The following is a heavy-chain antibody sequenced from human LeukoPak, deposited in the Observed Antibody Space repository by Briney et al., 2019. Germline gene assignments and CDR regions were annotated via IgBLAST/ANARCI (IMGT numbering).Heavy chain of an antibody. CDR1: GFTFSTYA. D-gene: IGHD6-6*01. J-gene: IGHJ6*02. Sequence: GGSLRLSCAASGFTFSTYAMSWVRQAPGKGLEWVSAISGSGGSTYYADSVKGRFTISRDNSKNMLFLEMNSLRVEDTAVYFYARDAISTRSSSIYYYYAMDVWGQGTTVTVSS. V-gene: IGHV3-23*01. CDR2: ISGSGGST. CDR3: ARDAISTRSSSIYYYYAMDV.